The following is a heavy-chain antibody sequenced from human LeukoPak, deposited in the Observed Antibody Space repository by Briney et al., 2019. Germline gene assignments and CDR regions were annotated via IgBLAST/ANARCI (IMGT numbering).Heavy chain of an antibody. CDR3: AKDRIAVAGKPSNFFDY. V-gene: IGHV3-30*02. D-gene: IGHD6-19*01. Sequence: GGSLRLSCAASGFTFSSYGMHWVRQAPGKGLEWVAVIWYDGSNKYYADSVKGRFTISRDNSKNTLSLQMNSLRAEDTAVYYCAKDRIAVAGKPSNFFDYWGQGTPVTVSS. CDR1: GFTFSSYG. J-gene: IGHJ4*02. CDR2: IWYDGSNK.